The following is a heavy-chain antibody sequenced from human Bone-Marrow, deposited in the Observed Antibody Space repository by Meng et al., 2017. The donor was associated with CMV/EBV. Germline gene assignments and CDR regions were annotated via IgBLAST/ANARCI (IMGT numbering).Heavy chain of an antibody. D-gene: IGHD6-6*01. J-gene: IGHJ6*02. CDR3: ASAVIAARPEIRGMDV. CDR1: GGTFSSYA. V-gene: IGHV1-69*10. CDR2: IIPILGIA. Sequence: SVKVSCKASGGTFSSYAISWVRQAPGQGLEWMGGIIPILGIANYAQKFQGRVTITADKSTSTAYMELSSLRSEDTAVYYCASAVIAARPEIRGMDVWGQRTTVTVSS.